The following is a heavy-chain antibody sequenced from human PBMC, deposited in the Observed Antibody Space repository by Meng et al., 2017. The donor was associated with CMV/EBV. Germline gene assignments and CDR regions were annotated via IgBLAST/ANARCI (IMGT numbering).Heavy chain of an antibody. CDR2: IYYSGST. V-gene: IGHV4-59*01. Sequence: SETLSLTCTVSGGSISSYYWSWIRQPPGKGLEWIGYIYYSGSTNYNHSLKSRVTISVDTSKNQFSLKLSSVTAADTAVYYCARGKRYSSSWYPSFDYWGQGTLVTVSS. D-gene: IGHD6-13*01. J-gene: IGHJ4*02. CDR3: ARGKRYSSSWYPSFDY. CDR1: GGSISSYY.